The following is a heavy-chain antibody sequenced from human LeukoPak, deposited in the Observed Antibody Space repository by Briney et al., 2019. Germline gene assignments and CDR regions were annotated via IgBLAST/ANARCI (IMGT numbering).Heavy chain of an antibody. CDR1: GGSIRSSSYY. CDR2: IYYSGSP. J-gene: IGHJ5*02. Sequence: SGTLCLTCTVSGGSIRSSSYYWGWIRQHPGKGLEWIGSIYYSGSPYSNPTLKSRVRISVDTSKNQFSLKLSSVTATDTAVYYCARQMYSSSGSENNNWFDPWGQGTLVTVSS. CDR3: ARQMYSSSGSENNNWFDP. V-gene: IGHV4-39*01. D-gene: IGHD6-13*01.